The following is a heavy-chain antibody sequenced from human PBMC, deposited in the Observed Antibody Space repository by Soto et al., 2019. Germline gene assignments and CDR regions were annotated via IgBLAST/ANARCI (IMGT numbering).Heavy chain of an antibody. Sequence: QVQLQESGPGLVKPSETLSLTCTVSGGSISSYYWSWIRQPPGKGLEWIGYIYYSGSTNYHPSLKSRVTISVDTSKNQFSLKLSSVTAADTAVYYCARGGGYSGYDRLDYWGQGTLVTVSS. CDR2: IYYSGST. CDR3: ARGGGYSGYDRLDY. V-gene: IGHV4-59*01. J-gene: IGHJ4*02. CDR1: GGSISSYY. D-gene: IGHD5-12*01.